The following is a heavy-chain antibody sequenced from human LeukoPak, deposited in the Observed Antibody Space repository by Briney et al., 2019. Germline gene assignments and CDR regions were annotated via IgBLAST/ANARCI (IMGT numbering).Heavy chain of an antibody. D-gene: IGHD5-12*01. CDR2: ISWDGGST. CDR1: GFTFSSYA. J-gene: IGHJ6*04. Sequence: GGSLRLSCAASGFTFSSYAMIWVRQAPGKGLEWVSLISWDGGSTYYADSVKGRFTISRDNSRHTLYLQMNSLGAEDTALYYCVKDKEYSGFGPILSGYYYGMDVWGKGTTVTVSS. CDR3: VKDKEYSGFGPILSGYYYGMDV. V-gene: IGHV3-43D*04.